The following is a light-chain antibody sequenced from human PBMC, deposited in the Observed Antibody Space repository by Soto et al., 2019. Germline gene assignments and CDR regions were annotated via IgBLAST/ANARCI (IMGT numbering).Light chain of an antibody. Sequence: DIQLTQSPSFLSASIGDRVTITCRASQGISSFLAWYQQKPGEAPKLMIHTASTLQSGVPSRFSGCGSGTEFTFSISSLQPEPFATYYCQQRHSYPITFGQGTRLEIK. CDR1: QGISSF. CDR3: QQRHSYPIT. J-gene: IGKJ5*01. CDR2: TAS. V-gene: IGKV1-9*01.